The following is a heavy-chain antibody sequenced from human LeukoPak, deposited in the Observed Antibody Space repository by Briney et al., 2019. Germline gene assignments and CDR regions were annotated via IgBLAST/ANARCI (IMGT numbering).Heavy chain of an antibody. V-gene: IGHV3-30*18. CDR1: GVSLSTYG. J-gene: IGHJ4*02. CDR2: ISHDGINR. CDR3: TKDRYCDSTSCPTDY. Sequence: PGRSLRLSCAAAGVSLSTYGMHWVRQAPGEGLEWVAVISHDGINRYYADSVKGRFTISRDNSRNTVYLQMNSLRAEDTAVYYCTKDRYCDSTSCPTDYWGQGTLVTVSS. D-gene: IGHD2-2*01.